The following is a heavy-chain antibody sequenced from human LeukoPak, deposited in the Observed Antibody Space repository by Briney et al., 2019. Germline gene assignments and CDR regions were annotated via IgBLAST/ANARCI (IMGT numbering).Heavy chain of an antibody. J-gene: IGHJ2*01. D-gene: IGHD6-19*01. Sequence: GGSLRLSCAASGFSFSIHAMSWVRQAPGKGLEWVSGISGRTGNSDYADAVKGRFTISRDNSKDTVFPQMNSLRVEDTAVYYCAKGGREPARLAVPMYHYFDGWGRGTRVTVSS. CDR1: GFSFSIHA. CDR3: AKGGREPARLAVPMYHYFDG. CDR2: ISGRTGNS. V-gene: IGHV3-23*01.